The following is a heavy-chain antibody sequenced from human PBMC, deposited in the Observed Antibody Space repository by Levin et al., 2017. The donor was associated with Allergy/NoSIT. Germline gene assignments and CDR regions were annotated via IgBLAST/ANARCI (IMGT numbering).Heavy chain of an antibody. CDR2: ISYDGSNK. CDR1: GFTFSSYA. V-gene: IGHV3-30-3*01. CDR3: ARGLAYGSGSYWNNWFDP. J-gene: IGHJ5*02. Sequence: GESLKISCAASGFTFSSYAMHWVRQAPGKGLEWVAVISYDGSNKYYADSVKGRFTISRDNSKNTLYLQMNSLRAEDTAVYYCARGLAYGSGSYWNNWFDPWGQGTLVTVSS. D-gene: IGHD3-10*01.